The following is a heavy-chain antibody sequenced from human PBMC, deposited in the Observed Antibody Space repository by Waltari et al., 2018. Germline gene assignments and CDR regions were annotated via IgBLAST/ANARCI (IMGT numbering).Heavy chain of an antibody. CDR1: GITLYGFA. CDR3: GKDLEPGGMGV. Sequence: EVQLVESGGGLVEPGMSLRLSCTVSGITLYGFASPWVRQAPGKGLGWVSGIFWNGGGTGYADSVKGRFTISRDKAKNTLYLQMDSLRADDTALYYCGKDLEPGGMGVWGQGTTLTVSS. J-gene: IGHJ6*02. V-gene: IGHV3-9*01. CDR2: IFWNGGGT.